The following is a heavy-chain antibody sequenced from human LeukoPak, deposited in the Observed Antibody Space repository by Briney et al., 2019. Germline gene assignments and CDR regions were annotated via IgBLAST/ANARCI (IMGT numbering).Heavy chain of an antibody. CDR1: GASLSDYY. CDR2: IYKSGDV. V-gene: IGHV4-59*01. J-gene: IGHJ3*01. CDR3: ASGKYFYDDAGSVNRASRTALDL. Sequence: SETLSLTCAVYGASLSDYYWSWIRQSPGKGLEWLGLIYKSGDVNYHPSFRSRLFMSVDRSKTQVSLRLRSVTAADTAVYYCASGKYFYDDAGSVNRASRTALDLWARGTMVIVSS. D-gene: IGHD3-16*01.